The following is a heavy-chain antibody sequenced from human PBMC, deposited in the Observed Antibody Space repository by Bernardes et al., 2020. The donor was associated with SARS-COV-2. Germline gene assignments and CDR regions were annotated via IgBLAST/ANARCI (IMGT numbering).Heavy chain of an antibody. CDR3: ARQAGSGAYYTHFDS. CDR1: GDSIRRSTYY. J-gene: IGHJ4*02. Sequence: SETLSPTCTVSGDSIRRSTYYWGWIRQPPGKGLEWIGGVYYSGHTYYNPSLKSRITISVDTSKNQFSLRLSSVTAADTAVYYCARQAGSGAYYTHFDSWGQGTLVTVSS. D-gene: IGHD3-10*01. V-gene: IGHV4-39*01. CDR2: VYYSGHT.